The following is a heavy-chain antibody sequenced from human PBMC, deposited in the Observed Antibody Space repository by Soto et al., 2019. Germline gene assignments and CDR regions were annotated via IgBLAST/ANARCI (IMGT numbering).Heavy chain of an antibody. Sequence: SETLSLTCSVSGGSISGSYWSWIRQSPGKGLEWLGYVYYTGSTNYSPSLKSRVSISVDTSKNEFSLRLSSVTAADTAVYFCARSVAVPGAHIDYWGQGTQVTVSS. V-gene: IGHV4-59*01. D-gene: IGHD6-19*01. CDR2: VYYTGST. J-gene: IGHJ4*02. CDR3: ARSVAVPGAHIDY. CDR1: GGSISGSY.